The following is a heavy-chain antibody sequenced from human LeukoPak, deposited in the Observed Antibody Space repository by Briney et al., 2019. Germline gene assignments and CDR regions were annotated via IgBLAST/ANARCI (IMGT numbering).Heavy chain of an antibody. J-gene: IGHJ4*02. CDR2: MNPNSGNT. CDR3: ARVDAYWNGEDY. D-gene: IGHD1-1*01. V-gene: IGHV1-8*03. CDR1: GYTFTSYD. Sequence: ASVKVSCKASGYTFTSYDINWVRQATGQGLEWMGWMNPNSGNTGYAQKFQGRVTITRNTSTSTAYMELSSLRSEDTAVYYCARVDAYWNGEDYWGQGTLVTVSS.